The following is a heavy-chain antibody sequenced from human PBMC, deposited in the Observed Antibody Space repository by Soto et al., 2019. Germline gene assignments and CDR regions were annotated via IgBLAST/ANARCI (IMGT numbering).Heavy chain of an antibody. J-gene: IGHJ6*02. Sequence: CAASVFTFSSYAVHWVRQAPGKGLEWVAVISYDGSNKYYADSVKGRFTISRDNSKNTLYLQMNSLRAEDTAVYYCARDRSWQQLVWYYYYGMDVWGQGTTVTVSS. CDR1: VFTFSSYA. CDR3: ARDRSWQQLVWYYYYGMDV. D-gene: IGHD6-13*01. V-gene: IGHV3-30-3*01. CDR2: ISYDGSNK.